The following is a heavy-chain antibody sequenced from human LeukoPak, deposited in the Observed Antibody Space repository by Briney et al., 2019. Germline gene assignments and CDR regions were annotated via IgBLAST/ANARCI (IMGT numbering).Heavy chain of an antibody. CDR1: GFTVSNNY. CDR3: ELYCSSTSCEPFDY. J-gene: IGHJ4*02. V-gene: IGHV3-66*01. D-gene: IGHD2-2*01. CDR2: LYRGGGT. Sequence: GRSLRLSCAASGFTVSNNYMSWVRQAPGKGLEWVSVLYRGGGTYYADSVKGRFTISRDNSKNTLFLQMNSLTAEDTAVYYCELYCSSTSCEPFDYWGQGTLVTVSS.